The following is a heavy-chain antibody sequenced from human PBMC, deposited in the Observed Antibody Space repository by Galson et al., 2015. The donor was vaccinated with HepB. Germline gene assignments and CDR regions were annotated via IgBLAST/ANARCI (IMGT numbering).Heavy chain of an antibody. J-gene: IGHJ4*01. V-gene: IGHV1-58*01. CDR2: IVVGSGDT. D-gene: IGHD1-14*01. CDR1: GFTFSNSA. Sequence: SVKVSCKASGFTFSNSAVQRVRQARGQRLEWIGWIVVGSGDTNYARKFQERVTTTRDMSSSTAYMELRSLRSEDTAVYYCLADRLRPSITPRFLDYWGHGTLVTVSS. CDR3: LADRLRPSITPRFLDY.